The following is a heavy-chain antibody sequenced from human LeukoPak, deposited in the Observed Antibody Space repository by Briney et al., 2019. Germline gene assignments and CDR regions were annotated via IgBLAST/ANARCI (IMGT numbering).Heavy chain of an antibody. D-gene: IGHD6-25*01. CDR1: GGSISSGGYS. J-gene: IGHJ4*02. V-gene: IGHV4-30-2*01. CDR2: IYHSGGT. Sequence: SETLSLTCAVSGGSISSGGYSWSWIRQPPGKGLEWIGYIYHSGGTYYNPSLKSRVTISVDRSKNQFSLKLSSVTAVDTAVYYCARGPSSAFDYWGQGTLVTVSS. CDR3: ARGPSSAFDY.